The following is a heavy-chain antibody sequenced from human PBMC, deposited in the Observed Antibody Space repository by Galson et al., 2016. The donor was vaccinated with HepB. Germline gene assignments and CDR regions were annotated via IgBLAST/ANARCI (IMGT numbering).Heavy chain of an antibody. CDR1: GASVSSVSHY. V-gene: IGHV4-61*01. J-gene: IGHJ4*02. D-gene: IGHD3-16*01. CDR3: SSRRGYLDS. Sequence: SETLSLTCTVSGASVSSVSHYWSWIRQPPGKGLQWIGYIYSSGSTNYNPSLKSRVTILLDTSKNQFSLNLSSVTAADTAVYYCSSRRGYLDSWGQGTLVTVSS. CDR2: IYSSGST.